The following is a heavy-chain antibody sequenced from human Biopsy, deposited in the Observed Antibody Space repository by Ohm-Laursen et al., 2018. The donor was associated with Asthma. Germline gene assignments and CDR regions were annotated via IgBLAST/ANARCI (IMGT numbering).Heavy chain of an antibody. J-gene: IGHJ3*02. Sequence: SLRLSCAASGFTFSPYWMHWARRAPGKGLVWVAHINGDGSNINYADAVKGRFSISRDNAKSTLYLEMNNLRDEDTAVYYCARDRGTPDAFNIWGQGTMVTVSS. CDR1: GFTFSPYW. CDR3: ARDRGTPDAFNI. D-gene: IGHD3-10*01. V-gene: IGHV3-74*01. CDR2: INGDGSNI.